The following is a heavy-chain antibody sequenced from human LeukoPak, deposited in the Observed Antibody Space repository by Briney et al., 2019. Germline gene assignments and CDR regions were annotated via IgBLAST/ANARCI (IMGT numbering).Heavy chain of an antibody. CDR2: INTNTGNP. D-gene: IGHD3-3*01. J-gene: IGHJ6*03. Sequence: ASVKVSCKAFGYTFTKEAISWVRQAPGQGLEWMGWINTNTGNPTYAQGFTGRFVFSLDTSVSTAYLQISSLKAEDTAVYYCARAWSGYSYYYYYYMDVWGKGTTVTVSS. CDR3: ARAWSGYSYYYYYYMDV. V-gene: IGHV7-4-1*02. CDR1: GYTFTKEA.